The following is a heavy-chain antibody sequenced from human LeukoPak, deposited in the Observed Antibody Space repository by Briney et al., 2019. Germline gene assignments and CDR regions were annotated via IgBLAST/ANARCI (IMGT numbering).Heavy chain of an antibody. J-gene: IGHJ4*02. D-gene: IGHD3-16*01. V-gene: IGHV3-33*01. CDR2: IWYDGSNK. CDR1: GFTFRNYG. Sequence: PGGSLGLSCATSGFTFRNYGFHWVRQAPGKGLEWVAVIWYDGSNKYYADSVKGRFTISRDDSKNTLYLQTNGLRAEDTAVYYCARDLGSTNYYFDYWGQGTLVTVSS. CDR3: ARDLGSTNYYFDY.